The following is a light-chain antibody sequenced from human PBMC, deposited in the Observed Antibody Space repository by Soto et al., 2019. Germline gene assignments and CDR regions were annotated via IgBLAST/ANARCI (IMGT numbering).Light chain of an antibody. V-gene: IGKV1-39*01. J-gene: IGKJ1*01. CDR3: LQSYSSLWT. Sequence: DIQMTQSPSSLSASVGDRVTITCRASQSISSYLSWYQQKPGKAPKLLIYAASRLQSGVPSRFSGSGSGTDFTLIIRSLQPEDFATYYCLQSYSSLWTFGQGTKVEIK. CDR2: AAS. CDR1: QSISSY.